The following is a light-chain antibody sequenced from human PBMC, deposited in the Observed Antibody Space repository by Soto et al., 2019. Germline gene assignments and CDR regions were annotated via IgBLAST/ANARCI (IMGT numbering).Light chain of an antibody. CDR1: QSVSSY. Sequence: EIVFTQSQATFSLSQGERSTLSCRASQSVSSYLAWYQQKPGQAPRLLIYDASNRATGIPARFSGSGSGTDFTLTISSLEPEDFAVYSCQQRSNWPRGTFGPGPKVHIK. V-gene: IGKV3-11*01. J-gene: IGKJ1*01. CDR2: DAS. CDR3: QQRSNWPRGT.